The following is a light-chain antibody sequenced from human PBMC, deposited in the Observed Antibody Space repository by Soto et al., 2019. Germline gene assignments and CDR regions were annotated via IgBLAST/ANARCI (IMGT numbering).Light chain of an antibody. CDR2: DTS. V-gene: IGKV1-33*01. J-gene: IGKJ1*01. Sequence: DIQMTQSPSSLSASVGDRVTITCQASQDISNYLNWYQQKPGKAPKLLIYDTSNLETGVPSRFSGSGSGTDFTLTISSLQPEDFATYYCQQSYNTPLTFGQGTKVDIK. CDR1: QDISNY. CDR3: QQSYNTPLT.